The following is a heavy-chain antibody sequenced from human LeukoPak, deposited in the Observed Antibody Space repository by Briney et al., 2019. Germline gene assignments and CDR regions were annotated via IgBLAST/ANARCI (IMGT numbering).Heavy chain of an antibody. D-gene: IGHD3-10*01. V-gene: IGHV3-21*01. J-gene: IGHJ4*02. CDR3: ARALYGSGSQYYFDY. CDR2: ISSSSSYI. CDR1: GFTFSSYS. Sequence: GGSLRLSCAASGFTFSSYSMNWVRQAPGKGLEWVSSISSSSSYIYYADSVKGRFTISRDNAKNSLYLQMNSLRAEDTVVYYCARALYGSGSQYYFDYWGQGTLVTVSS.